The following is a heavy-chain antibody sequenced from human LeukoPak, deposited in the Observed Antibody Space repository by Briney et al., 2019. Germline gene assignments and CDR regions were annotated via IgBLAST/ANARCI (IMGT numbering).Heavy chain of an antibody. V-gene: IGHV3-66*01. J-gene: IGHJ4*02. CDR3: ARGGDGYNFSFDY. CDR1: GFTVSSNY. CDR2: INSGGST. D-gene: IGHD5-24*01. Sequence: GGSLRLSCAASGFTVSSNYMSWIRRAPGKGLEWGSVINSGGSTYYADSVKGRFTISRDNSKNTLYLQMNSLRGEDTAVYNCARGGDGYNFSFDYWGQGTLVTVSS.